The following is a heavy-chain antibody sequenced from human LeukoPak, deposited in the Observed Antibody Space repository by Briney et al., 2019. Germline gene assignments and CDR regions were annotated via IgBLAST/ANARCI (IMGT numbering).Heavy chain of an antibody. D-gene: IGHD2-2*01. CDR3: ARGLGDIVVVPAAYYYYYYMDV. J-gene: IGHJ6*03. CDR2: MNPNSGNT. V-gene: IGHV1-8*01. Sequence: ASVKVSCKASGYTFTSYDINWVRQAPGQGLEWMGWMNPNSGNTGYAQKFQGRVTMTRNTSISTAYMELSSLRSEDTAVYYCARGLGDIVVVPAAYYYYYYMDVWGKGTTVTVSS. CDR1: GYTFTSYD.